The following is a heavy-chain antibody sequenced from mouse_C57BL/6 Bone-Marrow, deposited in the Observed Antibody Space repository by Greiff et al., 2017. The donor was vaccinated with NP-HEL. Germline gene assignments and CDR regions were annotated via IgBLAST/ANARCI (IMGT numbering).Heavy chain of an antibody. V-gene: IGHV5-6*01. J-gene: IGHJ3*01. Sequence: EVQRVESGGDLVKPGGSLKLSCAASGFTFSSYGMSWVRQTPDKRLEWVATISSGGSYTYYPDSVKGRFTISRDNAKNTLYLQMSSLKSEDTAMYYCARDSSGPFAYWGQGTLVTVSA. CDR3: ARDSSGPFAY. CDR1: GFTFSSYG. D-gene: IGHD3-2*02. CDR2: ISSGGSYT.